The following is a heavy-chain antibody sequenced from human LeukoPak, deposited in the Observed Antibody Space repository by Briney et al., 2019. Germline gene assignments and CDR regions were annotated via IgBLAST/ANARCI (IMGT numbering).Heavy chain of an antibody. CDR3: AREIRDGYNTFYYYYYMDV. J-gene: IGHJ6*03. V-gene: IGHV3-48*03. CDR1: GFTFISYE. D-gene: IGHD5-24*01. Sequence: PGGSLRLSCAASGFTFISYEMNWVRQAPGKGLEWISYISSSSTTIYYADSVKGRFTISRDNAKNSLYLQMNSLRAEDTAVYYCAREIRDGYNTFYYYYYMDVWGKGTTVTVSS. CDR2: ISSSSTTI.